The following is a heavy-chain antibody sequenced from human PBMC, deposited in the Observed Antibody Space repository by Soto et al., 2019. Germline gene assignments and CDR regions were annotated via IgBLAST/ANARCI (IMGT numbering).Heavy chain of an antibody. D-gene: IGHD4-17*01. CDR1: GFTFSSYA. Sequence: PGGSLRLSCVASGFTFSSYAMHWVRQAPGRGLEWVSGISYSSDYIYYADSVKGRFTISRDNAKNSLYLQMNSLRAEDTAVYYCARAYGGPASFDYWGQGTLVTVSS. CDR2: ISYSSDYI. CDR3: ARAYGGPASFDY. J-gene: IGHJ4*02. V-gene: IGHV3-21*01.